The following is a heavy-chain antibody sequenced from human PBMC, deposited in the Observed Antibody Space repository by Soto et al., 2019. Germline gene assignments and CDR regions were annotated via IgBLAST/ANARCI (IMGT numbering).Heavy chain of an antibody. J-gene: IGHJ2*01. CDR3: ARPYFFFQAEDGIRDVRSVSAFLLNRSSDL. D-gene: IGHD3-10*02. Sequence: PGKGLEWIGHIYYSVTTKYTPSLNSRATISVDKTKNQFSLQLRSVTAADTAVYYCARPYFFFQAEDGIRDVRSVSAFLLNRSSDL. CDR2: IYYSVTT. V-gene: IGHV4-61*05.